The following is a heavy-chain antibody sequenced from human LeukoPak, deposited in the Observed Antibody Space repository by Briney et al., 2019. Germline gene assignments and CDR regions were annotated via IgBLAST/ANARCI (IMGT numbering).Heavy chain of an antibody. CDR2: INHSGST. CDR1: GEPFNGYY. D-gene: IGHD3-10*01. J-gene: IGHJ6*02. V-gene: IGHV4-34*01. CDR3: ARGRNNQITMIRGPNHYFGLDV. Sequence: NPSETLSLTCAVYGEPFNGYYWNWIRQSPGKGLEWIGEINHSGSTNYNPSLKSRATMSVDPSKNQFSLKLSAVTAADTAFYYCARGRNNQITMIRGPNHYFGLDVWGQGTTVTVSS.